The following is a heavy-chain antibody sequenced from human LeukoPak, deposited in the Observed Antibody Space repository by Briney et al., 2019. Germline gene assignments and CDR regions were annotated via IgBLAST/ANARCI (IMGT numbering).Heavy chain of an antibody. J-gene: IGHJ6*02. V-gene: IGHV3-30-3*01. CDR2: ISYDGSNK. D-gene: IGHD3-10*01. CDR3: ARDLKSITMVRGVPGGMDV. Sequence: GGSLRLSCAASGFTFSDYYMSWIRQAPGKGLEWVAVISYDGSNKYYADSVKGRFTISRDNSKNTLYLQMNSLRAEDTAVYYCARDLKSITMVRGVPGGMDVWGQGTTVAVSS. CDR1: GFTFSDYY.